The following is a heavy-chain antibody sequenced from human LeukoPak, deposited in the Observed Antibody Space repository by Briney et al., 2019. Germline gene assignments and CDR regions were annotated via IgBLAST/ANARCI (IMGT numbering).Heavy chain of an antibody. D-gene: IGHD3-3*01. Sequence: HSGGSLRLSCAASGFTFNSYWMSWVRQAPGKGLEWVANIKQDGSEKYYVDSVKGRFTISRDNAKNSLYLQMNSLRAEDTAEYYCARDDPTLFWSGSPFYWGQGTLVTVSS. CDR2: IKQDGSEK. CDR3: ARDDPTLFWSGSPFY. J-gene: IGHJ4*02. V-gene: IGHV3-7*01. CDR1: GFTFNSYW.